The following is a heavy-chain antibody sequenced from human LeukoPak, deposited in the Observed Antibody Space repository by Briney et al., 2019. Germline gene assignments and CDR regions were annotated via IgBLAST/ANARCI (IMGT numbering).Heavy chain of an antibody. J-gene: IGHJ6*03. CDR3: AGGLADFWSGYHYYYMDV. Sequence: SETLSLTCTVSGGSISSYYWGWIRQPPGKGLEWIGYIYYSGSTNYNPSLKSRVTMSVDTSKNQFSLKLSSVTAADTAVYYCAGGLADFWSGYHYYYMDVWGKGTTVTVSS. CDR2: IYYSGST. D-gene: IGHD3-3*01. CDR1: GGSISSYY. V-gene: IGHV4-59*12.